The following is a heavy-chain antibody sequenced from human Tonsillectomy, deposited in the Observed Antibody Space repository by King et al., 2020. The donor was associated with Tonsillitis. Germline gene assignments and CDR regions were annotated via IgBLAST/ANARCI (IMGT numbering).Heavy chain of an antibody. CDR1: GFTFSSFS. CDR3: ARTHYDYGDYGWFDP. CDR2: ISSGSSYK. D-gene: IGHD4-17*01. Sequence: VQLVESGGGLVKSGGSLRLSCAASGFTFSSFSMNWVRQAPGRGLEWVSSISSGSSYKYYADSVKGRFTISRDNAKNSLYLQMNSLRAEDTAVYYCARTHYDYGDYGWFDPWGQGTLVTVSS. V-gene: IGHV3-21*01. J-gene: IGHJ5*02.